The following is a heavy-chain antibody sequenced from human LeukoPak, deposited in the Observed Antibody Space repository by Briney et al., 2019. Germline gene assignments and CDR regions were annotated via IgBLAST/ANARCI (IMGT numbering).Heavy chain of an antibody. CDR2: ISSSSSYI. CDR1: GFTVSSNY. D-gene: IGHD2-15*01. V-gene: IGHV3-21*01. Sequence: PGGSLRLSCAASGFTVSSNYMSWVRQAPGKGLEWVSSISSSSSYIYYADSVKGRFTISRDNAKNSLYLQMNSLRAEDTAVYYCARGIMGSWVVAGIVGHFDYWGQGTLVTVSS. J-gene: IGHJ4*02. CDR3: ARGIMGSWVVAGIVGHFDY.